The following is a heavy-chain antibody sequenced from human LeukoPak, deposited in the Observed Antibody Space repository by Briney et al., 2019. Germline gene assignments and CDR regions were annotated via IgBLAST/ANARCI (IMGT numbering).Heavy chain of an antibody. V-gene: IGHV4-59*01. D-gene: IGHD3-10*01. CDR1: GGSISSYY. CDR2: IYYSGST. CDR3: ARRYGSGSSGTFDY. Sequence: SETLSLTCTVSGGSISSYYRSWIRQPPGKGLEWIAYIYYSGSTNYNPSLKSRVTISVDTSKNQFSLKLSSVTAADTAVYYCARRYGSGSSGTFDYWGQGTLVTVSS. J-gene: IGHJ4*02.